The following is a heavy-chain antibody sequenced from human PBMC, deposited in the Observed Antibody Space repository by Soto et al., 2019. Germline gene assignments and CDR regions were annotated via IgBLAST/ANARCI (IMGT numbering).Heavy chain of an antibody. J-gene: IGHJ6*02. D-gene: IGHD1-7*01. CDR3: ARGITGTNLYYYYGMDV. V-gene: IGHV6-1*01. CDR2: TYYRSKWYN. Sequence: SQTLSLTCAISGDSVSSNSAAWNWIRQSPSRGLEWLGRTYYRSKWYNDYAVSVKSRITINPDTSKNQFSLQLNSVTPEDTAVYYCARGITGTNLYYYYGMDVWCQGTTVTVSS. CDR1: GDSVSSNSAA.